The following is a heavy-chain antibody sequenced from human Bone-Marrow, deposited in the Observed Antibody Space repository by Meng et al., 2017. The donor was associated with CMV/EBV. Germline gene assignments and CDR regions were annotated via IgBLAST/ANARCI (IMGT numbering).Heavy chain of an antibody. D-gene: IGHD3-3*01. J-gene: IGHJ4*02. Sequence: SETLSLTCTVSGYSISSGYSWGWIRQPAGKGLEWIGSIYHSGSTYHNPSLKSRVTISVDTSKNQFSLKPSSVTATATAVYYCARAPVLRYFDYWGQGTLVTVSS. CDR2: IYHSGST. V-gene: IGHV4-38-2*02. CDR3: ARAPVLRYFDY. CDR1: GYSISSGYS.